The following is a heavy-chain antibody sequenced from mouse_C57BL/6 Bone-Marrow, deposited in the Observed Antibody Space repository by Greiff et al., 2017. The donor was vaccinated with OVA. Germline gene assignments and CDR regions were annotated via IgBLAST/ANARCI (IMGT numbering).Heavy chain of an antibody. CDR2: ISYDGSN. CDR1: GYSITSGYY. Sequence: EVQLQQSGPGLVKPSPSLSLTCSVTGYSITSGYYWNWIRQFPGNKLEWMGYISYDGSNNYNPSLKNRISITRDTSKNQFFLKLNSVTTEDTATYYCARGDWFAYWGQGTLVTVSA. CDR3: ARGDWFAY. J-gene: IGHJ3*01. V-gene: IGHV3-6*01.